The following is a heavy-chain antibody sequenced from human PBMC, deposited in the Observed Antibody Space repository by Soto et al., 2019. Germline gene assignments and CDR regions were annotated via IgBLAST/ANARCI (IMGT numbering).Heavy chain of an antibody. Sequence: SETLSLTCAVSGGSISTINWWTWVRQPPGKGLDWIGEIYQTGSTSYNPSLESRVTISIDKSKNQFSLKLRSVTAADTAVYYCARVSSSSAFGMDVWGRGTTVTVS. J-gene: IGHJ6*02. V-gene: IGHV4-4*02. CDR2: IYQTGST. CDR1: GGSISTINW. CDR3: ARVSSSSAFGMDV. D-gene: IGHD6-6*01.